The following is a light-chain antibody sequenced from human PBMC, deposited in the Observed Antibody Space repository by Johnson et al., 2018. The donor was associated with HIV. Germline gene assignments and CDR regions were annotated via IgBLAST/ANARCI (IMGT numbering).Light chain of an antibody. CDR2: DID. CDR3: GIWDCGLSSYV. Sequence: QSVLTQPPSVSAAPGQKVTISCSGSSSNIGYNYVSWYQQVPGTAPNLLIYDIDKRPSGIPDRFSGSPSGTSATLDISGLQTGDHADYYCGIWDCGLSSYVFGTGTKVTAL. V-gene: IGLV1-51*01. CDR1: SSNIGYNY. J-gene: IGLJ1*01.